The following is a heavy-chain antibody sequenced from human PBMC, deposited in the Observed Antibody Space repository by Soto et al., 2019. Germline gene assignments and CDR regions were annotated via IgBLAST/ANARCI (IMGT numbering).Heavy chain of an antibody. CDR2: IYHSGST. CDR3: ARPGSAGKWYYGMDV. V-gene: IGHV4-30-2*01. J-gene: IGHJ6*02. Sequence: QLQLQESGSGLVKPSQTLSLTCAVSGGSISSGGYSWSWIRQPPGKGLEWIGYIYHSGSTYYNPSLKSRATISVDRSKNQFSLKLSSVTAADTAVYYCARPGSAGKWYYGMDVWGQGTTVTVSS. CDR1: GGSISSGGYS. D-gene: IGHD2-8*01.